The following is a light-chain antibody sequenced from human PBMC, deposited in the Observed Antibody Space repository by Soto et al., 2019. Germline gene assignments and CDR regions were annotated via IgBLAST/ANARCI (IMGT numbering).Light chain of an antibody. CDR1: PIVSRW. V-gene: IGKV1-5*01. J-gene: IGKJ1*01. Sequence: DIQMTQSPSTLSGSVGDRFTITCRASPIVSRWLAWFQKKPGKAPKLLIYDVSTLESGVPSRFSGSGSGTEFTLTVSSLQPDDFATYYCQQWNGYSTFGQGTKVDI. CDR2: DVS. CDR3: QQWNGYST.